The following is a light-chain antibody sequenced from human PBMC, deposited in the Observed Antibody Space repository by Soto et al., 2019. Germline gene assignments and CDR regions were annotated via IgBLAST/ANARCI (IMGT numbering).Light chain of an antibody. V-gene: IGKV3-20*01. CDR3: QQYGSSPRN. J-gene: IGKJ2*01. Sequence: EIVLTQSPGTLSLSPGERATLSCRASQSVSSSTLAWYQQKPGQAPRLLIYGASSRATGIPDRFSGSGSGTDFTLTINRLEPEDFALYYCQQYGSSPRNFGQGTKLEIK. CDR2: GAS. CDR1: QSVSSST.